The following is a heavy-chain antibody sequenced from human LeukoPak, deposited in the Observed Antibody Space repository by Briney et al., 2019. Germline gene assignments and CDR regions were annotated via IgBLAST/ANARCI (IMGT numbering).Heavy chain of an antibody. V-gene: IGHV4-59*01. J-gene: IGHJ4*02. D-gene: IGHD7-27*01. CDR2: IYYSGTT. CDR3: AREGWGYYFDF. CDR1: GDSISSYY. Sequence: PSETLSLTCSVSGDSISSYYWSWIRQPPGKGLEWIGYIYYSGTTNYNPSLKSRVTISVDTSKNQFSLKLSSVTAADTAVYYCAREGWGYYFDFWGQGTLVTVSS.